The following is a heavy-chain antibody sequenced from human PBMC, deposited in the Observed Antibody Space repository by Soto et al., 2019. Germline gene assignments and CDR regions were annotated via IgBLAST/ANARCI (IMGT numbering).Heavy chain of an antibody. CDR2: IFPDDSET. J-gene: IGHJ4*02. CDR1: GYSFSSYW. CDR3: ARRLYDTSGYRYFDF. D-gene: IGHD3-22*01. Sequence: PVESLKISGKASGYSFSSYWIGWVRQIPGKGLEWMGIIFPDDSETRYSPSFQGKVSISVDKSITTAYLQWSSLKASDTAMYYCARRLYDTSGYRYFDFWGQGTLVTVSS. V-gene: IGHV5-51*01.